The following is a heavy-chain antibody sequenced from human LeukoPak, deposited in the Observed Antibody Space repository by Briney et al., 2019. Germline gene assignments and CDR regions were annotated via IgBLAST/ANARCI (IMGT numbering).Heavy chain of an antibody. Sequence: PGGSLRLSCAASGFPFSRFWMNWVRQAPGKGLEWVANINEDGSEKYYVDSVKGRFSISRDNARNSLYLQMNSLRAEDTAVYYCAKDRAAAGLYYFDYWGQGTLVTVSS. CDR1: GFPFSRFW. CDR2: INEDGSEK. D-gene: IGHD6-13*01. V-gene: IGHV3-7*01. J-gene: IGHJ4*02. CDR3: AKDRAAAGLYYFDY.